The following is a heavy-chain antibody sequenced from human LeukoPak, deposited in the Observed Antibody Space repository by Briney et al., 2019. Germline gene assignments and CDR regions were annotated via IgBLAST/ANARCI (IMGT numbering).Heavy chain of an antibody. D-gene: IGHD1-26*01. J-gene: IGHJ4*02. CDR3: ARGERTYYDY. CDR2: IYISGSA. V-gene: IGHV4-4*07. CDR1: GGSISSYF. Sequence: SETLSLTCTVSGGSISSYFWSWLRQPAGKGLEWIGRIYISGSANYIPSLKSRVTMSVDTSKRQFSLKLRLVTAADTAVYFCARGERTYYDYWGQGTLVTVSS.